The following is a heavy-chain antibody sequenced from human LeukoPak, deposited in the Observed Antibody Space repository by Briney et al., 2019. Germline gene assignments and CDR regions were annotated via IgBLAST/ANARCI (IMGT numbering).Heavy chain of an antibody. D-gene: IGHD3-22*01. Sequence: PGGSLRLSCAASGFTFSSYWMHWVRQAPGKGLVWVSRINSDGSSTTYADSVKGRFTISRDNAKNTLYLQMNSLRAEDTAVYYCARDFHRRLYDSSGYYLYWGQGTLVTVSS. CDR2: INSDGSST. J-gene: IGHJ4*02. CDR3: ARDFHRRLYDSSGYYLY. V-gene: IGHV3-74*01. CDR1: GFTFSSYW.